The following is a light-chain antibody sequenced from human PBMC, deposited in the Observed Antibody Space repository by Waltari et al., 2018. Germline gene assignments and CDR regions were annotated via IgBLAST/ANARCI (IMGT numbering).Light chain of an antibody. V-gene: IGKV1-6*02. CDR3: LQSHNYPRT. J-gene: IGKJ2*01. Sequence: IQMTQSPSPLSASVRDTVPITCRATEGIRSDLSWFKQYPGKAPKLLISATSKLEKGVPSRFSGRGSHTDFTLAISNPQPEDFATYYCLQSHNYPRTFGQGTKVEIK. CDR1: EGIRSD. CDR2: ATS.